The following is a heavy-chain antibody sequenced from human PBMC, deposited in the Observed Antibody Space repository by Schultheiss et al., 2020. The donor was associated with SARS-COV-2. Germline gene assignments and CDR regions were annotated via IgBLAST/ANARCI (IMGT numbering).Heavy chain of an antibody. J-gene: IGHJ4*02. CDR2: IKQDGSEK. D-gene: IGHD5-24*01. CDR1: GFTFSSYW. Sequence: AGSLRLSCAASGFTFSSYWMSWVRQAPGKGLEWVAKIKQDGSEKYYVDSVKGRFTISRDNAKNSLYLQMNSLRAEDTAVYYCAREGRWLQLAYWGQGTLVTVSS. CDR3: AREGRWLQLAY. V-gene: IGHV3-7*01.